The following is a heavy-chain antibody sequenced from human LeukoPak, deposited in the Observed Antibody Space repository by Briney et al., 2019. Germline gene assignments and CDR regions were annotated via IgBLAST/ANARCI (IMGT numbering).Heavy chain of an antibody. J-gene: IGHJ4*02. V-gene: IGHV1-2*02. CDR1: GYTFTGYY. CDR3: ARSYAITMVRGVTSLSYDY. Sequence: ASVKVSCKASGYTFTGYYMHWVRQAPGQGLEWMGWINPNSGGTNYAQKFQGRVTMTRDTSISTAYMELGRLRSDDTAVYYCARSYAITMVRGVTSLSYDYWGQGTLVTVSS. CDR2: INPNSGGT. D-gene: IGHD3-10*01.